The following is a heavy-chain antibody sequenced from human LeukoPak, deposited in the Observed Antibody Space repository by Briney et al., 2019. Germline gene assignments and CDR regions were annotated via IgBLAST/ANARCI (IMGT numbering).Heavy chain of an antibody. CDR1: GFSIRGPYY. V-gene: IGHV4-38-2*01. J-gene: IGHJ4*02. D-gene: IGHD3-10*01. Sequence: SETLSLTCAVSGFSIRGPYYWGWIRQPPGKGLEWIGSVHHSGYTHYNPSLKSRVTTSIDTSNNQFSLKLKLNSVTAADTAVYYCARGGSGNYWDFDYWGQGTLVTVSS. CDR2: VHHSGYT. CDR3: ARGGSGNYWDFDY.